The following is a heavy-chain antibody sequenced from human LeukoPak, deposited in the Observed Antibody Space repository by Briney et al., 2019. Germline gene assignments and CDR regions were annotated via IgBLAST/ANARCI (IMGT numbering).Heavy chain of an antibody. Sequence: SETLSITCAVYGGSFSGYYWSWIRQPPGKGLEWIGEIDHSGSTNYNPSLKSRVTISVDTSKNQFSLKLSSVTAADTAVYYCARGDRREPADYGPGSGYFDYWGQGTLVTVSS. V-gene: IGHV4-34*01. J-gene: IGHJ4*02. D-gene: IGHD3-10*01. CDR1: GGSFSGYY. CDR3: ARGDRREPADYGPGSGYFDY. CDR2: IDHSGST.